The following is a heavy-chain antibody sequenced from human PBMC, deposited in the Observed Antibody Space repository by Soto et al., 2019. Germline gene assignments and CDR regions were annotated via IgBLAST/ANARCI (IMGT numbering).Heavy chain of an antibody. J-gene: IGHJ3*02. V-gene: IGHV5-51*01. Sequence: GESLKISCKGSGYSFTSYWIGWVRQMPGKGLEWMGIIYPGDSDTRYSPSFQGQVTISADKSISTAYLQWSSLKASDTAMYYCARRGGYCSGGSCYGDDALDIWGQGTMVTVSS. D-gene: IGHD2-15*01. CDR1: GYSFTSYW. CDR2: IYPGDSDT. CDR3: ARRGGYCSGGSCYGDDALDI.